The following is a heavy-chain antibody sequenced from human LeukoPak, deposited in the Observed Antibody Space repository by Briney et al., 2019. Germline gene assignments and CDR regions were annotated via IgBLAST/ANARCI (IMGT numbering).Heavy chain of an antibody. CDR3: ARGLFVVVPAAIVSDFDY. V-gene: IGHV3-33*01. CDR1: GFIFSNYG. J-gene: IGHJ4*02. Sequence: PGRSLRLSCAASGFIFSNYGMHWVRQAPGKGLEWVAVIWYDGSNKYYADSVKGRFTISRDNSKNTLYLRMNSLRAEDTAVYYCARGLFVVVPAAIVSDFDYWGQGALVTVSS. CDR2: IWYDGSNK. D-gene: IGHD2-2*01.